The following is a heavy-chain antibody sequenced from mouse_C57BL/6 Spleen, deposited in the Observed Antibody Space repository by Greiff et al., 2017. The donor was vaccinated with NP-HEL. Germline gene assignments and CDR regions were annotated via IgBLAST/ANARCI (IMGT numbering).Heavy chain of an antibody. CDR3: ARGLRPGVAY. CDR2: ISSGSSTI. CDR1: GFTFSDYG. J-gene: IGHJ3*01. Sequence: EVMLVESGGGLVKPGGSLKLSCAASGFTFSDYGMHWVRQAPEKGLEWVAYISSGSSTIYYADTVKGRFTISRDNAKNTLFLQMTSLRSEDTAMYYCARGLRPGVAYWGQGTLVTVSA. V-gene: IGHV5-17*01.